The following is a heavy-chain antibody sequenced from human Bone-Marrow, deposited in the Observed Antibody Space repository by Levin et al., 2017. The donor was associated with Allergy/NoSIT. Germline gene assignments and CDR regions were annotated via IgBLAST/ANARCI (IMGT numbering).Heavy chain of an antibody. V-gene: IGHV3-48*02. D-gene: IGHD5-24*01. CDR3: ARNLGDGRFPGDY. CDR1: GFLFSSYS. J-gene: IGHJ4*02. Sequence: LSLTCAASGFLFSSYSMNWVRQAPGKGLEWVSYISSSSSTIYYADSVKGRFTISRDNAKDSLYLQMNSLRDEDTAVYYCARNLGDGRFPGDYWGQGTLVTVSS. CDR2: ISSSSSTI.